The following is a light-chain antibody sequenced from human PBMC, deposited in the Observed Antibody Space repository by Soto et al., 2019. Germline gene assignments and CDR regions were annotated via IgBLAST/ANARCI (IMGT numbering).Light chain of an antibody. Sequence: DIPMTQSPSSLSASVGDRVTITCRASQSISSYLNWYQQKPGKAPKLLIYAASSLQSGVPSRFSGSGSGTDFTLTISSLQPEDFATDYCQQSDSTPPITFGQGTRLEIK. CDR3: QQSDSTPPIT. CDR1: QSISSY. CDR2: AAS. J-gene: IGKJ5*01. V-gene: IGKV1-39*01.